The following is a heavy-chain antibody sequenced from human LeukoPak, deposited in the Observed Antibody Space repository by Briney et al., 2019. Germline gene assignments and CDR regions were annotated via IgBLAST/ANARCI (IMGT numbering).Heavy chain of an antibody. CDR3: ARGPTLYYYDSSGSIDY. D-gene: IGHD3-22*01. J-gene: IGHJ4*02. Sequence: ASVKVSCKGSGYTFTGYYMHWVRQAPGQGLEWMGWINPNRGGTNYAQKFQGRVTMTRDTSISTAYMELSRLRSDDTAVYYCARGPTLYYYDSSGSIDYWGQGTLVTVSS. V-gene: IGHV1-2*02. CDR1: GYTFTGYY. CDR2: INPNRGGT.